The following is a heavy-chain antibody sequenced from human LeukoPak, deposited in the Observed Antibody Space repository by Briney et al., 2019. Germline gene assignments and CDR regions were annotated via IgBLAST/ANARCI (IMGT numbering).Heavy chain of an antibody. D-gene: IGHD1-26*01. CDR3: AKGGSDYDDHGYSFDY. V-gene: IGHV3-23*01. J-gene: IGHJ4*02. CDR1: VVTFCIYA. Sequence: PVGSLRLSCAASVVTFCIYAVSSVREALGKGLEWVSAISISVGNTHYAESPWGRVTLSRDTSKSTRCLHMNSLRAQDTPVYYCAKGGSDYDDHGYSFDYWGQGALVTVCS. CDR2: ISISVGNT.